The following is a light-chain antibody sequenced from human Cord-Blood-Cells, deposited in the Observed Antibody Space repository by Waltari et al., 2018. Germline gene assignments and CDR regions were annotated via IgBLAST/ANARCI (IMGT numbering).Light chain of an antibody. CDR3: SSYTSSSTPWV. CDR1: SSDVGGYNY. CDR2: DVS. J-gene: IGLJ3*02. V-gene: IGLV2-14*01. Sequence: QSALTQPASVSGSPGQSITISCTGTSSDVGGYNYVSWYQQHPRKAPKPMIYDVSNRPSGVSNHFSCSKSGNTASLTISGLQAEDEADYYCSSYTSSSTPWVFGGGTKLTVL.